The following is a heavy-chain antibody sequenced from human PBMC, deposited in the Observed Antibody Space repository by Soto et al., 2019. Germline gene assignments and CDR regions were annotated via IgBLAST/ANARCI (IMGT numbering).Heavy chain of an antibody. Sequence: SETLSLTCAVSGASISSSNWWNWVRQSPGQGLEWIGEMYHSGTTNYNPSLESRVTISVDKSKNQFSLKLSSVTAADTAVYYCVRKYLRFYFDYWGQGTLVTVSS. CDR1: GASISSSNW. CDR3: VRKYLRFYFDY. CDR2: MYHSGTT. J-gene: IGHJ4*02. V-gene: IGHV4-4*02. D-gene: IGHD2-2*01.